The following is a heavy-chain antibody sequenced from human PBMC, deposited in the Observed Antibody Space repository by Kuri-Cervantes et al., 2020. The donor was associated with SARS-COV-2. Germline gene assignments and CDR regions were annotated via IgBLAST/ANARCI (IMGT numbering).Heavy chain of an antibody. V-gene: IGHV1-18*01. CDR2: ISAYNGNT. Sequence: ASVKVSCKASGYTFTSYGISWVRQAPGQGLEWMGWISAYNGNTNYAQKLQGRVTMTTDTSTDTAYMELSSPRSEDTAVYYCATDFGYSSSSHADYWGQGTLVTVSS. CDR1: GYTFTSYG. J-gene: IGHJ4*02. CDR3: ATDFGYSSSSHADY. D-gene: IGHD6-6*01.